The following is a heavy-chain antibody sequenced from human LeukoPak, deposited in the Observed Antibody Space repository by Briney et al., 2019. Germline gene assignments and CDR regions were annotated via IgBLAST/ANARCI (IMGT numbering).Heavy chain of an antibody. CDR2: IRYDGSSK. J-gene: IGHJ5*02. Sequence: GGSLRLSCAASGFIFSSYGMHWVRQAPGKGLEWVAFIRYDGSSKYYADSVKGRFTISRDNSKNRLYLEMNSLRAEDTAVYFCARSGAYNYANAWGQGTLVTVSS. D-gene: IGHD1-1*01. CDR3: ARSGAYNYANA. V-gene: IGHV3-30*02. CDR1: GFIFSSYG.